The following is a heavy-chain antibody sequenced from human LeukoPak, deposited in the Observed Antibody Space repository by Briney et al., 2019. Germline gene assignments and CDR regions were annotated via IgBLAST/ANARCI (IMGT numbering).Heavy chain of an antibody. D-gene: IGHD1-14*01. V-gene: IGHV3-43*02. J-gene: IGHJ4*02. CDR1: GFTFNDYP. Sequence: AGGSLRLSCAASGFTFNDYPMHWVRQAPGKGLEWVPLISGDGSVTYYADSVKGRFTISRDNSKNSLYLQMNSLRLEDTAFYYCATGSQPGTTFDYWGQGTLVTASS. CDR3: ATGSQPGTTFDY. CDR2: ISGDGSVT.